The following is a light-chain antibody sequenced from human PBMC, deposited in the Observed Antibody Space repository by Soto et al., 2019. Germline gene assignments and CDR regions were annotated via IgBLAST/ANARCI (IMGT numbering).Light chain of an antibody. J-gene: IGKJ1*01. CDR1: QNISSY. V-gene: IGKV3-11*01. CDR3: QQRSHWPRT. Sequence: ILLTQSPATLSLSPGKRATLSCRASQNISSYLIWYQKKNGQAPRLLIYDVSNRATGIPARLSGSGYGTDLSITISSIETEDFEVYYCQQRSHWPRTFGQGTKVDIK. CDR2: DVS.